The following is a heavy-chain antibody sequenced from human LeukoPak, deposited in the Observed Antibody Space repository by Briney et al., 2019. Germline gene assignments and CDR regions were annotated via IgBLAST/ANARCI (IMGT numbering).Heavy chain of an antibody. CDR3: ARDPSGSRYYYYYMDV. Sequence: ASVKVSCKASGYTFTSYYMHWVRQAPGQGLEWMGIINPSGGSMSYAQKFQGRVTMTRDTSTSTVYMELSSLRSEDTAVYYCARDPSGSRYYYYYMDVWGKGTTVTVSS. D-gene: IGHD1-26*01. J-gene: IGHJ6*03. CDR1: GYTFTSYY. CDR2: INPSGGSM. V-gene: IGHV1-46*01.